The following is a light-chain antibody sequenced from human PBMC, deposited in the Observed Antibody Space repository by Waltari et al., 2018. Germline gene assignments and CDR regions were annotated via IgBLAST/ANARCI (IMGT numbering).Light chain of an antibody. CDR1: QSVASY. V-gene: IGKV3-11*01. CDR2: DVS. J-gene: IGKJ4*01. CDR3: QQRNLWPIT. Sequence: EIVLTQSPATLSLSPVERATLSCRASQSVASYLAWYQQKPGQPPRLLINDVSNRATGIPARFSGSGSGTDFTLTISSLEPEDFAVYYCQQRNLWPITFGGGTKVEIK.